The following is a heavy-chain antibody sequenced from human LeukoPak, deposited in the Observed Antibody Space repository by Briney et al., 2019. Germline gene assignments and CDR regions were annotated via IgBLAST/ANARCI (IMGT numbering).Heavy chain of an antibody. CDR3: ARDKDWAFDY. V-gene: IGHV3-48*04. J-gene: IGHJ4*02. D-gene: IGHD3-9*01. CDR2: ISVSSATI. Sequence: GGSLRLSCASSGFTFTSYAVSWVRQAPGKGLEWVSYISVSSATINYADSVKGRFTISRDNAKNSLYLQMNSLRAEDTAVYYCARDKDWAFDYWGQGALVTVSS. CDR1: GFTFTSYA.